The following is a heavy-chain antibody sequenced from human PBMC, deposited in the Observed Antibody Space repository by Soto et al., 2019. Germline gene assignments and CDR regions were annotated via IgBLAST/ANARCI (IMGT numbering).Heavy chain of an antibody. CDR3: ARDGQGLTPYGMDV. CDR2: IWSDGGNK. V-gene: IGHV3-33*01. Sequence: QVQLVESGGGVVQPERSLRVSCAASGFTFSRHAMHWVRQAPGKGLEWVAQIWSDGGNKYYSDSVRGRFTISRDNSKKTVILHMNSLRAEDTAVYYCARDGQGLTPYGMDVWGQGTTVTVSS. J-gene: IGHJ6*02. CDR1: GFTFSRHA.